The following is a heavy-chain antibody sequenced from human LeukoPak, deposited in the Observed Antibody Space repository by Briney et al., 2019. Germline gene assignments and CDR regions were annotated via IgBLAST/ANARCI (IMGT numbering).Heavy chain of an antibody. CDR2: IDTSGSII. CDR3: ARRYCTSSSCYSDY. D-gene: IGHD2-2*01. CDR1: GFTFNDYY. Sequence: GGSLRLSCAASGFTFNDYYMSWIRQAPGKGLEWVSYIDTSGSIIYYADSVKGRFTISRDNAKTSLYLQMNSLRAEDTAVYYCARRYCTSSSCYSDYWGQGTPVTVSS. J-gene: IGHJ4*02. V-gene: IGHV3-11*01.